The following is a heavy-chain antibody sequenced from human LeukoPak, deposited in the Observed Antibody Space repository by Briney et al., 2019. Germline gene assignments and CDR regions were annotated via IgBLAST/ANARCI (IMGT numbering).Heavy chain of an antibody. Sequence: GGSLRLSCGASTFTFSSYGMSWVRQAPGKGLEWVSAISGSGGSTYYADSVKGRFTISRDNSKNSLYLQMNSLRAEDTAVYYCAKDGYCSAGSCFSANDAFDIWDQGTMVTVSS. CDR1: TFTFSSYG. J-gene: IGHJ3*02. CDR3: AKDGYCSAGSCFSANDAFDI. V-gene: IGHV3-23*01. CDR2: ISGSGGST. D-gene: IGHD2-15*01.